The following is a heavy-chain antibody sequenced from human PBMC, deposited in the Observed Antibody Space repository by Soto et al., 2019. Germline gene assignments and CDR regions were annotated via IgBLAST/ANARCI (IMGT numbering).Heavy chain of an antibody. V-gene: IGHV3-30*03. J-gene: IGHJ4*02. CDR3: VGGQYYFDY. CDR1: GFPFTSSG. D-gene: IGHD3-10*01. Sequence: QVQLVESGGGVVQPGRSLRLSCAGSGFPFTSSGMHWVREGPDKGLEWVAVISYDGSDKYYADSVKGRFTISRDNSKNMLYLQMNSLRPEDTALYYCVGGQYYFDYRGQGTLLIVSS. CDR2: ISYDGSDK.